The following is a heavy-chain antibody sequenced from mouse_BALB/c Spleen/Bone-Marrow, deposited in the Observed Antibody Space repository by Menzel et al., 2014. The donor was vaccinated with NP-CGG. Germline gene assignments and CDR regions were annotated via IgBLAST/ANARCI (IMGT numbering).Heavy chain of an antibody. Sequence: VQLQQSGDELVKPGASVKLSCKASGFTFTSYWIHWVKQRPGQGPEWIGEINPSNGRTNYNEKFKSKATLTEDKSSSTAYRQLSSLTSDDSAVYYCARDGNYRYAMDYWGQGTSVTVSS. CDR1: GFTFTSYW. D-gene: IGHD2-1*01. V-gene: IGHV1S81*02. CDR3: ARDGNYRYAMDY. CDR2: INPSNGRT. J-gene: IGHJ4*01.